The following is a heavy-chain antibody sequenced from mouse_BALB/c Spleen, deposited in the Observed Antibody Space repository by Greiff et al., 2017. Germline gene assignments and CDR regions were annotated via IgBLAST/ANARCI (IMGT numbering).Heavy chain of an antibody. CDR3: ARGESNDAAWFAY. J-gene: IGHJ3*01. CDR1: GFSLTGYG. D-gene: IGHD2-12*01. CDR2: IWGDGST. Sequence: VKLVESGPGLVAPSQSLSITCTVSGFSLTGYGVNWVRQPPGKGLEWLGMIWGDGSTDYNSALKSRLSISKDNSKSQVFLKMNSLQTDDTARYYCARGESNDAAWFAYWGQGTLVTVSA. V-gene: IGHV2-6-7*01.